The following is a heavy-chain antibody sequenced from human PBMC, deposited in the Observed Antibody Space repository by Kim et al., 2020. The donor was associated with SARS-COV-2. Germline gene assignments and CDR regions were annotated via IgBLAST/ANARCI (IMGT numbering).Heavy chain of an antibody. Sequence: DSVKGRFTISSDNSRNTVYLQMNGLRVDDTAIYYCVREDYITSWRFDYWGQGSLVTVSS. V-gene: IGHV3-30*01. CDR3: VREDYITSWRFDY. J-gene: IGHJ4*02. D-gene: IGHD2-2*01.